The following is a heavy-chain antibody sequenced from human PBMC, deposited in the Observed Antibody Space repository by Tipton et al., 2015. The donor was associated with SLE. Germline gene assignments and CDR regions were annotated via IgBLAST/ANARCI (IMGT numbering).Heavy chain of an antibody. CDR2: ISWNSGSI. CDR3: AKDSEKYSRLSRDFGMDV. CDR1: EFSFGDYA. J-gene: IGHJ6*02. Sequence: SLRLSCAASEFSFGDYAMHWVRQFPGKGLEWVSGISWNSGSIVYADSVKGRFTISRDNAKNSLYLQMNSLRAEDTAVYYRAKDSEKYSRLSRDFGMDVWGLGTTVSVSS. D-gene: IGHD4-11*01. V-gene: IGHV3-9*01.